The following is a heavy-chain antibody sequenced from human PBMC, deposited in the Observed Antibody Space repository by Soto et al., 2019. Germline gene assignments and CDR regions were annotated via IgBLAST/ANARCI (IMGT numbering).Heavy chain of an antibody. CDR3: ARQRGFAWSGYSDF. CDR1: GVSVNSSNW. V-gene: IGHV4-4*02. CDR2: IFHSGST. J-gene: IGHJ4*02. Sequence: PSETLSLTCAVSGVSVNSSNWWTWVRQPPGKGLEWVGEIFHSGSTTYNPSLRSRVTISVDKSKNQFSLKLTSVTAADTAVYYCARQRGFAWSGYSDFWGQGTKGTVSS. D-gene: IGHD3-3*01.